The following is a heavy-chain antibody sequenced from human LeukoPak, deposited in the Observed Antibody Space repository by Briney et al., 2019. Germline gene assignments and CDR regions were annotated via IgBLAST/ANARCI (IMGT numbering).Heavy chain of an antibody. CDR2: INHSGST. Sequence: SETLSLTCAVYGGSFSGYYWSWIRQPPGKGLEWIGEINHSGSTNYNPSLKSRVTISVDTSKNQFSLKLSSVTAADTAVYYCARGIVVVPAAIAFDYWGQGTLVTVSS. J-gene: IGHJ4*02. V-gene: IGHV4-34*01. CDR3: ARGIVVVPAAIAFDY. D-gene: IGHD2-2*01. CDR1: GGSFSGYY.